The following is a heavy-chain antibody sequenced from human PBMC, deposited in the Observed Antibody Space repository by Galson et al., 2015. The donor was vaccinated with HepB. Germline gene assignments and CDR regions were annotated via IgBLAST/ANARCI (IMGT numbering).Heavy chain of an antibody. CDR3: ARDNTNYDSSGSPDY. CDR2: INTSGGST. J-gene: IGHJ4*02. Sequence: SVKVSCKASGYTFTSYYMHWVRQAPGQGLEWMGIINTSGGSTSYAQKLQGRVTMTRDTSTSTVYMELSSLRSEDTAVYYCARDNTNYDSSGSPDYWGQGTLVTVSS. D-gene: IGHD3-22*01. CDR1: GYTFTSYY. V-gene: IGHV1-46*04.